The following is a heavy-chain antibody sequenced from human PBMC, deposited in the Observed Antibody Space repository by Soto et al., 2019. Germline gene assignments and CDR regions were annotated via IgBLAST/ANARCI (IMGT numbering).Heavy chain of an antibody. D-gene: IGHD2-2*01. V-gene: IGHV3-23*01. J-gene: IGHJ5*02. Sequence: EVRLLESGGGLVQPGGSLRLSCAASGFTFSSYAMSWVRQAPGKGLEWVSAISGSGGSTYYADSVKGRFTISRDNSKNTLYLQMNSLRAEDTAVYYCAKGDIVVVPAAMGHNWFDPWGQGTLVTVSS. CDR3: AKGDIVVVPAAMGHNWFDP. CDR1: GFTFSSYA. CDR2: ISGSGGST.